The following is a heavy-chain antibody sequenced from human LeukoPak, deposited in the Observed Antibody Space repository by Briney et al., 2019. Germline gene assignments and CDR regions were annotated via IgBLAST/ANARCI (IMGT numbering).Heavy chain of an antibody. V-gene: IGHV4-30-2*01. CDR3: ARVADTLGGAFDI. CDR1: GGSISSGGYS. J-gene: IGHJ3*02. D-gene: IGHD3-16*01. CDR2: IYHSGST. Sequence: PSQTLSLTCAVSGGSISSGGYSRRWIRQPPGKGLEWIGYIYHSGSTYYNPSLKSRVTISVDRSKNQFPLKLSSVTAADTAVYYCARVADTLGGAFDIWGQGTMVTVSS.